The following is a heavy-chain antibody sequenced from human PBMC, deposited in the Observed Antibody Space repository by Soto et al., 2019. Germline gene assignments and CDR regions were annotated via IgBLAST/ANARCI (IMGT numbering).Heavy chain of an antibody. CDR3: ARSACSGGSCIVPFDY. D-gene: IGHD2-15*01. J-gene: IGHJ4*02. CDR2: IWYYGSNK. V-gene: IGHV3-33*08. CDR1: RFTSNTYV. Sequence: QCCSTSRFTSNTYVIHWLRQAPGKGLDWVAIIWYYGSNKYYADSVKGRFTISRDNSKNTLYLQMNSLRAEDTAVYYCARSACSGGSCIVPFDYWGQGT.